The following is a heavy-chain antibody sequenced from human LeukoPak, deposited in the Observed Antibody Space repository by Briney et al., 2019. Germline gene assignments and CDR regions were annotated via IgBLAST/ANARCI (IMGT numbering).Heavy chain of an antibody. J-gene: IGHJ5*02. CDR3: ARDSGYSGYALDL. CDR2: IYSGENT. V-gene: IGHV3-66*01. Sequence: PGGSLRLSCAASGFSVSNNYMSWFRQAPGKGLEWVSMIYSGENTYYLDSVKGRFTISRDNSKNKLYLQMYSLRAEDTAVYYCARDSGYSGYALDLWGQGNLVTVSS. D-gene: IGHD5-12*01. CDR1: GFSVSNNY.